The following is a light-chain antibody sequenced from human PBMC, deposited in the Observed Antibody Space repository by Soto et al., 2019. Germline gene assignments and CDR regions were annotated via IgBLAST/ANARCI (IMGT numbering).Light chain of an antibody. CDR1: QGISSW. J-gene: IGKJ2*01. Sequence: DIQMTQSRSSVSASVGDRVTITCRASQGISSWLAWYQQKPGKAPKLLIYAASSLQSGVPSKFSRSVSGTDFTLTINRLQPEVYSTYYFQQANSIPHAFGQGTKLEIK. V-gene: IGKV1-12*01. CDR3: QQANSIPHA. CDR2: AAS.